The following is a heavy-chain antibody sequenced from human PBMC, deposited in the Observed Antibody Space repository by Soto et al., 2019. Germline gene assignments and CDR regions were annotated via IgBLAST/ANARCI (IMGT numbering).Heavy chain of an antibody. CDR3: ARYTGRLWFGTSGIYCMDL. V-gene: IGHV1-18*01. CDR2: ISASNGNT. J-gene: IGHJ6*02. Sequence: QVQLVQSGAEVKKPGASVKVSCKASGYTFTSYGIRWVRQAPGQGLEWMGWISASNGNTNYAQKLQGKVTMTTDTSTSTAYMELRSLRSDDTSVYYCARYTGRLWFGTSGIYCMDLWGQGTTVTVSS. CDR1: GYTFTSYG. D-gene: IGHD3-10*01.